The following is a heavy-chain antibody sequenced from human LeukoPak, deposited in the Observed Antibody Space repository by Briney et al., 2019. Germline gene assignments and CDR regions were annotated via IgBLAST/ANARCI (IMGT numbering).Heavy chain of an antibody. J-gene: IGHJ3*02. CDR3: AKDLPELLGAFDI. V-gene: IGHV3-33*06. CDR1: GFTFSSYG. CDR2: IWYDGSNK. Sequence: PGRSLRLSCAASGFTFSSYGMHWVRQAPGKGLEWVAVIWYDGSNKYYADSVKGRFTISRDNSKDTLYLQMNSLRAEDTAVYYCAKDLPELLGAFDIWGQGTMVTVSS. D-gene: IGHD1-7*01.